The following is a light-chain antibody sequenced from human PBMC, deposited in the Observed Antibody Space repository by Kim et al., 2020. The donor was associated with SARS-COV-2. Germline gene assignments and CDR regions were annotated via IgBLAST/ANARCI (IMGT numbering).Light chain of an antibody. J-gene: IGLJ2*01. Sequence: TLTCTLSSGYSNYKVEWYQQRPGKGPRFVMRVGTGGIVGSKGDGIPDRFSVLGSGLNRYLTIKNIQEEDESDYHCGANHGSGSNWVFGGGTQLTVL. V-gene: IGLV9-49*01. CDR1: SGYSNYK. CDR2: VGTGGIVG. CDR3: GANHGSGSNWV.